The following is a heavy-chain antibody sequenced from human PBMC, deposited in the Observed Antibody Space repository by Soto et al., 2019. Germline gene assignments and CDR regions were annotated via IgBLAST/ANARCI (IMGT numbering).Heavy chain of an antibody. J-gene: IGHJ4*02. CDR1: GYTFTSYY. D-gene: IGHD6-19*01. CDR3: ARGLAVAYSPALL. V-gene: IGHV1-46*01. CDR2: INPGGGST. Sequence: QEQLVQSGAEVKNPGASVKVSCKASGYTFTSYYIHWVRQAPGQGLEWMGVINPGGGSTSYAQNLQGRVTMTRDTATSTVYMELSSLKSDDTAVYYCARGLAVAYSPALLWGQGTLVTVSS.